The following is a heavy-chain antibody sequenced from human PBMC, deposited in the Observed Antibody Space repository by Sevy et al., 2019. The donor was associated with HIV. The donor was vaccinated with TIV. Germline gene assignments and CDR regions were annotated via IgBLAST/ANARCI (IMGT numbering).Heavy chain of an antibody. V-gene: IGHV3-49*03. CDR2: IRSKAYGGTT. D-gene: IGHD3-22*01. CDR3: TRGAPQDYYDSSGYYYAPYDAFDI. J-gene: IGHJ3*02. Sequence: GGSLGLSCTASGFTFGDYAMSWFRQAPGKGLEWVGFIRSKAYGGTTEYAASVKGRFTISRDDSKSIAYLQMNSLKTEDTAVYYCTRGAPQDYYDSSGYYYAPYDAFDIWGQGTMVTVSS. CDR1: GFTFGDYA.